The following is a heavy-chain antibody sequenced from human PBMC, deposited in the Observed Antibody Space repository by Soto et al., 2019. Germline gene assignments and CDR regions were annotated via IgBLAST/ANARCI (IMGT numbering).Heavy chain of an antibody. V-gene: IGHV3-21*01. CDR1: GFTFSSYS. CDR2: ISSGSTYI. D-gene: IGHD2-15*01. CDR3: ERGKGYCSGGSCKHFDY. J-gene: IGHJ4*02. Sequence: PGGSLRLSCAASGFTFSSYSMNWVRQAPGEGLEWVSLISSGSTYIYYADSVKGRFTISRDTARNSVYLQMNSLRAEDTAVYYCERGKGYCSGGSCKHFDYWGQGTLVTVSS.